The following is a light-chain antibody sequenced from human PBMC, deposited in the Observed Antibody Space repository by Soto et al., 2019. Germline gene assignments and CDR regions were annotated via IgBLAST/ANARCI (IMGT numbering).Light chain of an antibody. J-gene: IGLJ1*01. V-gene: IGLV1-51*01. CDR2: DDN. Sequence: QSALTQPPSVSAAPGQKVTISCSGSSSNIGGNSVSWYQQLPGTAPKLLIYDDNKRPSGIPDRFSGSKSGTSATLGIAGFQAEDEADYYCASYRSSFTLYVFGTGTKVTV. CDR1: SSNIGGNS. CDR3: ASYRSSFTLYV.